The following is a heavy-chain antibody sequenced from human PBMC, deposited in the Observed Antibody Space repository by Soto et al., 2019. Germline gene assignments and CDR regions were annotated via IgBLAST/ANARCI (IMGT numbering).Heavy chain of an antibody. Sequence: EVKLLESGGGLVQPGGSLRLSCVASGFTYYSYAMSWVRQAPGQGLEWVSTITGGADNTHYADSVRGRFTISRDNSKNTLSLQMTSLRVEDTAVYHCAKGRIAVAAPYNWFDPWGQGTLVTVSS. CDR3: AKGRIAVAAPYNWFDP. CDR1: GFTYYSYA. J-gene: IGHJ5*02. D-gene: IGHD6-19*01. CDR2: ITGGADNT. V-gene: IGHV3-23*01.